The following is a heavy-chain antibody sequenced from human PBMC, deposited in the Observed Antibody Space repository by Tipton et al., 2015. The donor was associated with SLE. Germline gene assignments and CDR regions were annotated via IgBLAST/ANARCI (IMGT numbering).Heavy chain of an antibody. J-gene: IGHJ6*02. CDR2: ISGSGGST. D-gene: IGHD1-7*01. CDR1: GFPFSSYD. V-gene: IGHV3-23*01. Sequence: SLRLSCAASGFPFSSYDMSWVRQPPGQGLEWVSRISGSGGSTYYADSVKGRFTISRDNSKNTLYLQMYSLRADDTAVYYCAGELLGYYGVDVWGQGTTVTVSS. CDR3: AGELLGYYGVDV.